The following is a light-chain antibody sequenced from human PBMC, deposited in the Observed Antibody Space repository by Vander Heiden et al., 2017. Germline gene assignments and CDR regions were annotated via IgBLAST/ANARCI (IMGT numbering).Light chain of an antibody. V-gene: IGLV2-14*01. CDR3: SSYTSSSTQV. CDR1: SSDVGGYNY. J-gene: IGLJ1*01. Sequence: QSALTQPASVSGSPGQSLTIPCTGTSSDVGGYNYVSWYQQHPGKAPKLMIYEVSNRPSGVSNRFSGSKSGNTASLTISGLQAEDEADYYCSSYTSSSTQVFGTGTKVTVL. CDR2: EVS.